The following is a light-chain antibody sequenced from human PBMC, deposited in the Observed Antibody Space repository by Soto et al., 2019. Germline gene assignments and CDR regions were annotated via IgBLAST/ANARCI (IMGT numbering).Light chain of an antibody. Sequence: EIVMTQSPATLSVSPGERATLSCRASQSVSRNLAWYQQKPGQAPRLLIYVASTRATGIPARFSGSGSGTEFTLTISSLQSEDFAVYYCQQYNNWPYTFGQGTKLEIK. J-gene: IGKJ2*01. V-gene: IGKV3-15*01. CDR3: QQYNNWPYT. CDR1: QSVSRN. CDR2: VAS.